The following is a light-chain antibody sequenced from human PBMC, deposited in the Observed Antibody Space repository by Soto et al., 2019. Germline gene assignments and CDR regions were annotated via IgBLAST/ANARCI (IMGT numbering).Light chain of an antibody. J-gene: IGKJ1*01. CDR3: QQYSNWPFPPWT. CDR2: GAS. Sequence: EIVMTQSPATLSVSPGERATLSCRASQSVSSNLAWYQQKPGQAPRLLIYGASTRATGIPARFSGSGSGTEFALTISCLQSEEFAVYYCQQYSNWPFPPWTFGQGTKVEIK. CDR1: QSVSSN. V-gene: IGKV3-15*01.